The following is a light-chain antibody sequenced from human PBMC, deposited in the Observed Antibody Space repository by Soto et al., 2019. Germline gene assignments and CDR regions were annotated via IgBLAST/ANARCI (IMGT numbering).Light chain of an antibody. CDR1: QRLLYSNGFNC. CDR3: MQSLQTPWT. J-gene: IGKJ1*01. V-gene: IGKV2-28*01. CDR2: MGS. Sequence: DIVMTQSPLSLPVTPGEPASISCRSSQRLLYSNGFNCLDWYLQKTGQSSQLLIYMGSYLASGGPDRFSGSGSGTDFTLKISRVEAEDVGVYYCMQSLQTPWTFGQGTNVEIK.